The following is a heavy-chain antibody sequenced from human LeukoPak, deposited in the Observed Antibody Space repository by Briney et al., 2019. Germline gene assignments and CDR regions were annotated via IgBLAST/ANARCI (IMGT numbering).Heavy chain of an antibody. V-gene: IGHV1-69*13. Sequence: SVNVSCKASGGTFSSYDISWVRQAPGQGLEWMGGIIPIFGTANYAQKFQGRVTITADESTSTAYMELSSLRSEDTAVYYCATRTSWSYDYYYYYGMDVWGQGTTVTVSS. D-gene: IGHD2-2*01. J-gene: IGHJ6*02. CDR2: IIPIFGTA. CDR3: ATRTSWSYDYYYYYGMDV. CDR1: GGTFSSYD.